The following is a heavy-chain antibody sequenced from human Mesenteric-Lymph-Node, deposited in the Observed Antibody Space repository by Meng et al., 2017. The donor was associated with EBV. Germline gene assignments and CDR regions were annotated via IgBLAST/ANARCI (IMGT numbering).Heavy chain of an antibody. CDR3: AKVDGSGRTNWFDP. J-gene: IGHJ5*02. CDR2: IYHSGSA. Sequence: QGHLQESGPGLVKPSGTLSLTGAVSGGSISTYNWWSWVRQPPGKGLEWIGEIYHSGSANYNPSLRSRVTMSVDKSKNQFSLKLTSVTAADTAVYYCAKVDGSGRTNWFDPWGQGTLVTVSS. V-gene: IGHV4-4*02. D-gene: IGHD3-10*01. CDR1: GGSISTYNW.